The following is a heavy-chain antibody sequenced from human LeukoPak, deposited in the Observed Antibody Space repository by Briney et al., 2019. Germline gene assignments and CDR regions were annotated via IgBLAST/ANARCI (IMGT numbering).Heavy chain of an antibody. J-gene: IGHJ4*02. V-gene: IGHV3-23*01. CDR3: AKSFYYDRSGSYVNHQFDH. CDR2: ISGSGGST. Sequence: PGGSLRLSCAASGFTFSSFAMSWVRQAPGKGLEWVSAISGSGGSTDYADSVKGRFTISRDNSKNTLHLQMNSLRAEETAAYYCAKSFYYDRSGSYVNHQFDHWGLGTLVTVSS. D-gene: IGHD3-22*01. CDR1: GFTFSSFA.